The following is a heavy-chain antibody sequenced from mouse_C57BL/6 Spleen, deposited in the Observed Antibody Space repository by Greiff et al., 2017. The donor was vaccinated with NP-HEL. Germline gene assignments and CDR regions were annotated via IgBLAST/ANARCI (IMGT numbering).Heavy chain of an antibody. V-gene: IGHV1-22*01. CDR3: ARYGYYGSSSLAY. CDR2: INPNNGGT. J-gene: IGHJ3*01. D-gene: IGHD1-1*01. Sequence: EVQLQQSGPELVKPGASVKMSCKASGYTFTDYNMHWVKQSHGKSLEWIGYINPNNGGTSYNQKFKGKATLTVNKSSSTAYMELRSLTSEDSAVYYCARYGYYGSSSLAYWGQGTLVTVSA. CDR1: GYTFTDYN.